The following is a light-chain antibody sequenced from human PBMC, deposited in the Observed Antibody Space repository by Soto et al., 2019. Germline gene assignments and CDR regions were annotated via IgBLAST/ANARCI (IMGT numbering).Light chain of an antibody. J-gene: IGKJ4*01. Sequence: EFVLTQSPGTLSLSPCEGATLSVRASQTVRNNYLAWYQQKPGQAPRLLIYDASSRATGIPDRFSGGGSGTDFTLTISRLEPEDFAVYYCQQFSSYPLTFGGGTKVDIK. CDR3: QQFSSYPLT. CDR2: DAS. CDR1: QTVRNNY. V-gene: IGKV3-20*01.